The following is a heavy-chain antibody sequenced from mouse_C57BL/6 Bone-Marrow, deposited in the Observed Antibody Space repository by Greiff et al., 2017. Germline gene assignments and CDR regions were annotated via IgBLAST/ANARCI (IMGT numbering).Heavy chain of an antibody. CDR2: IDPSDSYT. CDR3: ARSPWFAY. Sequence: QVQLQQPGAELVRPGTSVKLSCKASGYTFTSYWMHWVKQRPGQGLEWIGVIDPSDSYTNYNQKFKGKATLTVDTSSSTAYMQLGSLTSEDSAVYYCARSPWFAYWGQGTLVTVSA. V-gene: IGHV1-59*01. J-gene: IGHJ3*01. CDR1: GYTFTSYW.